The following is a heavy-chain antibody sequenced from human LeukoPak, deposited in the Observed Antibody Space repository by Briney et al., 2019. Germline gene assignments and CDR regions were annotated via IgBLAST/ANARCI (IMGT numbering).Heavy chain of an antibody. CDR1: GFTFSSYA. D-gene: IGHD3-3*01. Sequence: GGSLRLSCAASGFTFSSYAMSWVRQAPGKGLEWVSAISGSGGSTYYADSVKGRFTISRDNSKNTLYLQMNSLRAEDTAVYYCAKRDYDFWGDMGGSLDYWGQGTLVTVSS. J-gene: IGHJ4*02. CDR3: AKRDYDFWGDMGGSLDY. V-gene: IGHV3-23*01. CDR2: ISGSGGST.